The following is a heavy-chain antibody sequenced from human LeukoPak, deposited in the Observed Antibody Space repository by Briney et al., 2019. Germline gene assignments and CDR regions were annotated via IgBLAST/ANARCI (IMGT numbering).Heavy chain of an antibody. CDR3: ARDRSGGSFIAYYYYMDV. Sequence: GASVKVSCKASGYTFTSYYMHWVRQAPGQGLEWMGIINPRGGSTSYAQKFQGRVTMTRDMSTSTVYMELSSLRSEDTAVYYCARDRSGGSFIAYYYYMDVWGKGTTVTISS. D-gene: IGHD2-15*01. J-gene: IGHJ6*03. V-gene: IGHV1-46*01. CDR2: INPRGGST. CDR1: GYTFTSYY.